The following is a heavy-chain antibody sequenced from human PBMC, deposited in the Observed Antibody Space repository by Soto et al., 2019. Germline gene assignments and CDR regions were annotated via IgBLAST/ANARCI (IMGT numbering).Heavy chain of an antibody. V-gene: IGHV3-9*01. CDR2: ISWNSGSI. D-gene: IGHD3-3*02. CDR1: GFTFDDYA. Sequence: PGGSLRLSCAASGFTFDDYAMHWVRQAPGKGLEWVSGISWNSGSIGYADSVKGRFTISRDNAKNSLYLQMNSLRAEDTALYYCEKGLRDGYIFTYFDYGGQGTLAPVS. J-gene: IGHJ4*02. CDR3: EKGLRDGYIFTYFDY.